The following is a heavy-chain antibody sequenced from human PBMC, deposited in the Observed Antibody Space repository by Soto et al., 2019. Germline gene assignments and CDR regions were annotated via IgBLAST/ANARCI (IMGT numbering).Heavy chain of an antibody. D-gene: IGHD3-22*01. CDR3: ARDKFIDYDSSGPPIVYAFDI. J-gene: IGHJ3*02. V-gene: IGHV3-21*01. CDR2: ISSSSSYI. CDR1: GFTFSSYS. Sequence: KTGGSLRLSCAASGFTFSSYSMNWVRQAPGKGLEWVSSISSSSSYIYYADSVKGRFTISRKNAKNSLYLQMNSLRAEDTAVYYCARDKFIDYDSSGPPIVYAFDIWGQGTMVTVSS.